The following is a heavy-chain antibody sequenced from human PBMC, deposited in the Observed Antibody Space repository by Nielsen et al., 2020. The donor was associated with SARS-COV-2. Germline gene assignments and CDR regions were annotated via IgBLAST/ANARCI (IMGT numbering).Heavy chain of an antibody. J-gene: IGHJ4*02. Sequence: GGSLRLSCAASGFTFSSYSMNWVRQAPGKGLEWASSISSSSSYIYYADSVKGRFTISRDNAKNSLYLQMNSLRAEDTAVYYCARDQYSYGDMDYFDYWGQGTLVTVSS. V-gene: IGHV3-21*01. CDR3: ARDQYSYGDMDYFDY. CDR1: GFTFSSYS. D-gene: IGHD5-18*01. CDR2: ISSSSSYI.